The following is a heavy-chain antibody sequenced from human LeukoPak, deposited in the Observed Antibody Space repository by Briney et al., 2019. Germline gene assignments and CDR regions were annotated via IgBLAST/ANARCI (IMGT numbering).Heavy chain of an antibody. Sequence: PGGSLRLSCAASGFTFSSYTMNWVRQAPGKGLEWVSCISSSSTNIYYADSVKGRFTISRDNAKNSLYLQMNSLRAEDTAVYYCARKLYSDNSHDAFDIWGQGTMVIVSS. CDR3: ARKLYSDNSHDAFDI. CDR1: GFTFSSYT. CDR2: ISSSSTNI. J-gene: IGHJ3*02. D-gene: IGHD1-26*01. V-gene: IGHV3-21*01.